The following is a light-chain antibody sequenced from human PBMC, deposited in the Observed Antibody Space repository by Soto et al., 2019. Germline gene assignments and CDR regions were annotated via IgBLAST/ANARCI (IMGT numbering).Light chain of an antibody. CDR3: QTWGTGTYVV. J-gene: IGLJ2*01. CDR1: SGHSSYA. V-gene: IGLV4-69*01. CDR2: LNSDGSH. Sequence: QLVLTQSPSASASLGASVKLTCTLSSGHSSYAIAWHQQQPEKGPRYLMKLNSDGSHSKGDGIPDRFSGSSSGAERYLTISGLQSEDEADYYWQTWGTGTYVVFGGGTKLTVL.